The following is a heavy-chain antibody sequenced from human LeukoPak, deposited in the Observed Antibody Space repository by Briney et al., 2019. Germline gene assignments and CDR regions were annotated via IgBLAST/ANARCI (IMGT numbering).Heavy chain of an antibody. J-gene: IGHJ5*02. CDR2: IYTSGST. V-gene: IGHV4-4*07. Sequence: PSETLSLTCTVSGGYISSYYWSWIRQPAGKGLEWIGRIYTSGSTNYNPSLKSRVTMSVDTSKNQFSLKLSSVTAADTAVYYCARESYYGSGSYWFDPWGQGTLVTVSS. CDR1: GGYISSYY. CDR3: ARESYYGSGSYWFDP. D-gene: IGHD3-10*01.